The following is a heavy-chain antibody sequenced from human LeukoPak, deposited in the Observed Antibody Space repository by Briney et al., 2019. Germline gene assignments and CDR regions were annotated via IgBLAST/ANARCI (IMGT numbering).Heavy chain of an antibody. V-gene: IGHV3-23*01. D-gene: IGHD3-3*01. J-gene: IGHJ5*02. CDR1: GFTFSSYA. CDR2: ISCSGGST. CDR3: AKGGLGYYDFWSGYDSNNWFDP. Sequence: PGGSLRLSCAASGFTFSSYAMSWVRQAPGKGLEWVSAISCSGGSTYYADSVKGRFTISRDNSKNTLYLQMNSLRAEDTAVYYCAKGGLGYYDFWSGYDSNNWFDPWGQRTLHTVSS.